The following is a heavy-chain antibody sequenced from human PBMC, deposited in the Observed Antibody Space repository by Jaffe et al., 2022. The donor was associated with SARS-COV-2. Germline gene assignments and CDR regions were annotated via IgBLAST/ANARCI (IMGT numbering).Heavy chain of an antibody. CDR2: IYYSGST. V-gene: IGHV4-61*01. CDR1: GGSVSSGSYY. D-gene: IGHD6-19*01. J-gene: IGHJ5*02. Sequence: QVQLQESGPGLVKPSETLSLTCTVSGGSVSSGSYYWSWIRQPPGKGLEWIGYIYYSGSTNYNPSLKSRVTISVDTSKNQFSLKLSSVTAADTAVYYCARYRADQWLVQGSHWFDPWGQGTLVTVSS. CDR3: ARYRADQWLVQGSHWFDP.